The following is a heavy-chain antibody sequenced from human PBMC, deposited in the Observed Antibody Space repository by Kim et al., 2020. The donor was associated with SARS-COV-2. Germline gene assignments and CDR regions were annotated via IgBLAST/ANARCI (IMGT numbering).Heavy chain of an antibody. CDR1: GFTFSSYA. J-gene: IGHJ4*02. D-gene: IGHD3-9*01. V-gene: IGHV3-30*04. Sequence: GGSLRLSCAASGFTFSSYAMHWVRQAPGKGLEWVAVISYDGSNKYYADSVKGRFTISRDNSKNTLYLQMNSLRAEDTAVYYCARDGTPPYYDILTGYYILYWGQGTLVTVSS. CDR3: ARDGTPPYYDILTGYYILY. CDR2: ISYDGSNK.